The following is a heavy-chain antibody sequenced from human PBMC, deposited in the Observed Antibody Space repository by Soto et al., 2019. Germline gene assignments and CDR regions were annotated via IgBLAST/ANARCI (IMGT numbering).Heavy chain of an antibody. Sequence: SETLSLTCTVSGGSISSDYWSWIRQPAGKGLEWIGRIYYSGSTYYNPSLKSRVTISVDTSKNQFSLKLSSVTAADTAVYYCASYSSGWYAYWGQGTLVTVSS. D-gene: IGHD6-19*01. CDR1: GGSISSDY. CDR3: ASYSSGWYAY. CDR2: IYYSGST. J-gene: IGHJ4*02. V-gene: IGHV4-59*05.